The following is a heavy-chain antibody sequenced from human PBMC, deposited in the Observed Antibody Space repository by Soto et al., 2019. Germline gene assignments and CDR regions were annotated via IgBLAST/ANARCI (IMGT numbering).Heavy chain of an antibody. J-gene: IGHJ5*02. V-gene: IGHV4-59*01. Sequence: SEPLSLTCSVSGGSISSYFWSWIRQPPGKGLEWIGYVYYSGTTNYNPSLESRVTISVGTSKNQFSLKLSSVTAADTAVYYCAADSSCYNWFDPWGQGTLVTVSS. CDR1: GGSISSYF. CDR2: VYYSGTT. D-gene: IGHD6-19*01. CDR3: AADSSCYNWFDP.